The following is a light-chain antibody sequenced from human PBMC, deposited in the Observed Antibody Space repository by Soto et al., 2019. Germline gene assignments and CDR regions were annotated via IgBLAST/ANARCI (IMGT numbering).Light chain of an antibody. Sequence: DIQMTQSPSTLSASVGDRVTITCRASQRISSWLAWYQQKPGKAPKLLIYEASSLEGGVPSRFSGSGSGTEFTLTISSLQPEDFATYYCQQFNSHPRTFGGGTKVDIK. CDR1: QRISSW. V-gene: IGKV1-5*03. J-gene: IGKJ4*01. CDR2: EAS. CDR3: QQFNSHPRT.